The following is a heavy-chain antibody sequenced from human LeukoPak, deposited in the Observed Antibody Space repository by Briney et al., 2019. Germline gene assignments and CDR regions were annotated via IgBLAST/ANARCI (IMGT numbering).Heavy chain of an antibody. V-gene: IGHV4-39*07. CDR2: IYYSGST. Sequence: SETLSLTCTVSGGSISSSSYYWGWIRQPPGKGLEWIGSIYYSGSTYYNPSLKSRVTISVDTSKNQFSLKLSSVTAADTAVYYCARGGGGSYYLDVDYWGQGTLVTVSS. CDR1: GGSISSSSYY. D-gene: IGHD1-26*01. J-gene: IGHJ4*02. CDR3: ARGGGGSYYLDVDY.